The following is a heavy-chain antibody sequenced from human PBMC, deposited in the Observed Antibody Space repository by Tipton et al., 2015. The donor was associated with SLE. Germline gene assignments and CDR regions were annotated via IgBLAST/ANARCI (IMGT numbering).Heavy chain of an antibody. CDR1: GGSFSGYY. Sequence: TLSLTCAFYGGSFSGYYWTWIRQPPGNGLQWIGEITHSGNTNYNPSLKSRVTISLDTSKKQFSLNLSSVTAADTAVYYCARSSPHWGFGDWGQGTLVTVSS. J-gene: IGHJ4*02. CDR3: ARSSPHWGFGD. D-gene: IGHD7-27*01. V-gene: IGHV4-34*01. CDR2: ITHSGNT.